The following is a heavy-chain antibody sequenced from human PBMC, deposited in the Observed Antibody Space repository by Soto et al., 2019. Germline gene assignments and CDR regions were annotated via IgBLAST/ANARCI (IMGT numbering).Heavy chain of an antibody. J-gene: IGHJ6*03. D-gene: IGHD3-3*01. V-gene: IGHV4-34*01. CDR2: INHSGST. CDR3: ARQGNTIFAGYYYYMDV. CDR1: GGSFSGYY. Sequence: SETLSLTCAVYGGSFSGYYWSWIRQPPGKGLEWIGEINHSGSTNYNPSLKSRVTISVDTSKNQFSLKLSSVTAADTAVYYCARQGNTIFAGYYYYMDVWGKGTTVTVSS.